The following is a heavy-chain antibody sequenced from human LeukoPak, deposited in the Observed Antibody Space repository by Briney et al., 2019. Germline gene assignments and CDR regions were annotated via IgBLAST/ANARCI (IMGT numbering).Heavy chain of an antibody. CDR1: GGAISSYY. CDR2: MYYSGST. V-gene: IGHV4-59*08. Sequence: PSETLSLTCTVSGGAISSYYWSCIRQPPGQGLEWIAYMYYSGSTNFKPSLKSRVTISIDTSKNQFSLRLTSVTAADTAVYYCARGRGEVVVAAWDAFDIWGQGTMVTVSS. D-gene: IGHD2-15*01. J-gene: IGHJ3*02. CDR3: ARGRGEVVVAAWDAFDI.